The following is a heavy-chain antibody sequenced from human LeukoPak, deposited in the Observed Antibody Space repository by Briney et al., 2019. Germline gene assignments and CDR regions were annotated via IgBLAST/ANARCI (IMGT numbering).Heavy chain of an antibody. Sequence: ASETLSLTCAVYGGSFSGYYWSWIRQPPGKGLEWIGEINHSGSTNYNPSLKSRVTISVDTSKNQFSLKLSSVTAADTAVYYCARGLAYYDFWSGYYYYYYYMDVWGKGTTVTVSS. D-gene: IGHD3-3*01. CDR2: INHSGST. J-gene: IGHJ6*03. CDR3: ARGLAYYDFWSGYYYYYYYMDV. CDR1: GGSFSGYY. V-gene: IGHV4-34*01.